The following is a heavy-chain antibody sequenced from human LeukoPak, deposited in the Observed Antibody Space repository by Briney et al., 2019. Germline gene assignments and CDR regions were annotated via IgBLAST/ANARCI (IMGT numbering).Heavy chain of an antibody. V-gene: IGHV1-69*13. CDR1: GGTFSSYA. J-gene: IGHJ4*02. CDR2: IIPIFGTA. Sequence: SVKVSCKASGGTFSSYAISWVRQAPGQGLEWMGGIIPIFGTANYAQKFQGRVTITADESTSTAYMELSSLRSEDTAVYYCAREGGSGSSWYYFDYWGQGTLVTVSS. D-gene: IGHD6-13*01. CDR3: AREGGSGSSWYYFDY.